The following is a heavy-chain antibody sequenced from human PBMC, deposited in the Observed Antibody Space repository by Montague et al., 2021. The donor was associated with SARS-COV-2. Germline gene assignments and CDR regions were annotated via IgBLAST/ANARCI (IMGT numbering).Heavy chain of an antibody. J-gene: IGHJ3*01. Sequence: SETLSLTCTVSGGSISSYYWSWIRQPPGKGLEWIGEINHSGSTXXXPSXXXRVTISRDTSKSQFSLKLSSVTAADTAVYYCARLKRYFDSSGSPSAFDFWGQGTKVTVSS. V-gene: IGHV4-34*01. CDR1: GGSISSYY. CDR3: ARLKRYFDSSGSPSAFDF. CDR2: INHSGST. D-gene: IGHD3-22*01.